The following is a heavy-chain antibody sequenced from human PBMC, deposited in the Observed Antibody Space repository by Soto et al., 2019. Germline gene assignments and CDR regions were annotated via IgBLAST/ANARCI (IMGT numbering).Heavy chain of an antibody. J-gene: IGHJ6*03. D-gene: IGHD4-4*01. CDR1: GFTFSDYY. CDR2: ISSSGYTI. V-gene: IGHV3-11*01. CDR3: ARDGKRFNYIRYDYYNFYMDV. Sequence: QVQLVESGGGLVQPGGSLRLSCEASGFTFSDYYMSWIRQAPGKGLEWVSYISSSGYTIYYADSVKGRFTMSRDNAKNSLNLQMDSLRAEDTAVYYCARDGKRFNYIRYDYYNFYMDVWGKGTTVTVSS.